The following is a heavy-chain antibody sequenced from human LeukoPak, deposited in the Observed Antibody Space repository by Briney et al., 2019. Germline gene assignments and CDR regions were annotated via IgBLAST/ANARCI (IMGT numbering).Heavy chain of an antibody. CDR1: GFTFSSYS. CDR2: ISSSSSYI. V-gene: IGHV3-21*01. CDR3: ASSLLGYCSSTSCYGGY. Sequence: GGSLRLSCAASGFTFSSYSMNWVRQAPGKGLEWVSSISSSSSYIYYADSVKGRFTISRDNAKNSLYLQMNSLRAEDTAVYYCASSLLGYCSSTSCYGGYWGQGTLVTVSS. D-gene: IGHD2-2*01. J-gene: IGHJ4*02.